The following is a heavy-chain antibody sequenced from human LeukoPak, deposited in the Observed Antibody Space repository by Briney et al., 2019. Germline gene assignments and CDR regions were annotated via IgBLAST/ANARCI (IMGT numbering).Heavy chain of an antibody. V-gene: IGHV3-30*02. D-gene: IGHD6-13*01. CDR3: AKLPIAAAGNGVDY. CDR1: GFTFSSYG. Sequence: GGSLRLSCAASGFTFSSYGMHWVRQAPGKGLEWVAFIRYDGSNKYYADSVKGRFTISRDNSKNTLYLQMNSLRAEDTAVYYCAKLPIAAAGNGVDYWGQGTLVTVSS. J-gene: IGHJ4*02. CDR2: IRYDGSNK.